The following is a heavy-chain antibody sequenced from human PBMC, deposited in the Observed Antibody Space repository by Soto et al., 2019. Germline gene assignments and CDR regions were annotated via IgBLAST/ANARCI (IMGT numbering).Heavy chain of an antibody. V-gene: IGHV3-30-3*01. D-gene: IGHD3-9*01. J-gene: IGHJ4*02. Sequence: QVQLVESGGGVVQPGRSLRLSCAASGFTFSSYAMHWVRQAPGKGLEWVAVISYDGSNKYYADSVKGRFTISRDNSKNTLYLQMNSLRAEDTAVYYCARGVDFLSGYYTFDYWGQGTLVTGSS. CDR1: GFTFSSYA. CDR3: ARGVDFLSGYYTFDY. CDR2: ISYDGSNK.